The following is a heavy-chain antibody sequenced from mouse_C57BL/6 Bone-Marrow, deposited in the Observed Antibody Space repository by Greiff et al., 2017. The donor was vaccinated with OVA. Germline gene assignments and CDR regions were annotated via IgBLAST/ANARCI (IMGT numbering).Heavy chain of an antibody. J-gene: IGHJ2*01. D-gene: IGHD1-1*01. CDR2: ISYDGSN. Sequence: EVKLMESGPGLVKPSQSLSLTCSVTGYSITSGYYWNWIRQFPGNKLEWMGYISYDGSNNYNPSLKNRISITRDTSKNQFFLKLNSVTTEDTATYYCARAPYYYGSVDYWGQGTTLTVSS. V-gene: IGHV3-6*01. CDR3: ARAPYYYGSVDY. CDR1: GYSITSGYY.